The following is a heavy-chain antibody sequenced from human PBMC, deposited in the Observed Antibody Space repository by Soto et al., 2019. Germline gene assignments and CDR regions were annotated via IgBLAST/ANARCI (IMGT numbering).Heavy chain of an antibody. CDR2: IWHDGTKK. D-gene: IGHD6-13*01. V-gene: IGHV3-33*01. J-gene: IGHJ4*02. Sequence: QIHLVESGGGVVQPGRSLRLSCATSGFIFRDYAMHWVRQAPGKGLEWVAIIWHDGTKKFSADSVKGRFTISRDDSENILFLEMNSLIAEDTGMYHCVAAYPQLAPGSWGQGNLVTVSS. CDR1: GFIFRDYA. CDR3: VAAYPQLAPGS.